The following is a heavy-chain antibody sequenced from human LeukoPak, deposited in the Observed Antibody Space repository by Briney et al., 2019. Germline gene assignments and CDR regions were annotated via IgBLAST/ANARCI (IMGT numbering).Heavy chain of an antibody. CDR3: ARGDSSGPEYFQH. V-gene: IGHV1-18*01. D-gene: IGHD3-22*01. Sequence: PMASVKVSCKASGYTFTSYGISWVRQAPGQGLEWMGWISAYNGNTNYAQKLQGRVTMTTDTSTSTAYMELSSLRSEDTAVYYCARGDSSGPEYFQHWGQGTLVTVSS. CDR2: ISAYNGNT. CDR1: GYTFTSYG. J-gene: IGHJ1*01.